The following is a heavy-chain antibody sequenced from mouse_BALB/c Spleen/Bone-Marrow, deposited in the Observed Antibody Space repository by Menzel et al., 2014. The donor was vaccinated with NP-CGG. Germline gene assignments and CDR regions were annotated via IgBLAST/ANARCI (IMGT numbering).Heavy chain of an antibody. CDR1: GYTFTNYW. J-gene: IGHJ4*01. CDR2: IAPGSGST. V-gene: IGHV1S41*01. D-gene: IGHD2-1*01. Sequence: DLVKPGASVKLSCKASGYTFTNYWINWIKQRPGQGLEWIGRIAPGSGSTYYNEMFKGKATLTVDTSSSTASIQLSSLSSEDSAVYFCARGIYYGIYVYAMDYWGQRAPVTVSS. CDR3: ARGIYYGIYVYAMDY.